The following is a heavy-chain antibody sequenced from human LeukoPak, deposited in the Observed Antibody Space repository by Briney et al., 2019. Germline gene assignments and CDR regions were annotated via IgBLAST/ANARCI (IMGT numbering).Heavy chain of an antibody. V-gene: IGHV5-51*01. CDR3: ARGWHNYYYGMDV. D-gene: IGHD2-15*01. J-gene: IGHJ6*02. Sequence: GESLKISCKGSGHSFTTYWIGWVRQMPGKGLEWVGIIYPGDSATRYSPSFQGQVTISADKSISTAYLQWSSLKDSDTAMYYCARGWHNYYYGMDVWGQGTTVTVSS. CDR1: GHSFTTYW. CDR2: IYPGDSAT.